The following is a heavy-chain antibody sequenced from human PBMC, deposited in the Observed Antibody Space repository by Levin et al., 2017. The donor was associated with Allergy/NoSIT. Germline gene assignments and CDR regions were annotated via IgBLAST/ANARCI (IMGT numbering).Heavy chain of an antibody. J-gene: IGHJ5*01. CDR3: ATDQGSSGCYGWIDS. V-gene: IGHV4-59*01. D-gene: IGHD6-19*01. Sequence: SQTLSLTCTVSGDSIRSYHWNWLRQPPGKELEWIGCLYYSGSTKYNPSLKSRVTISVDATKNQFSLKLSSVTAADTAVYYCATDQGSSGCYGWIDSWGQGTLVTVSS. CDR2: LYYSGST. CDR1: GDSIRSYH.